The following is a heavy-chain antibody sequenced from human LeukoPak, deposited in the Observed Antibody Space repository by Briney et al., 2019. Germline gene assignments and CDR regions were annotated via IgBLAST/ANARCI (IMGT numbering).Heavy chain of an antibody. CDR2: ISWNSGHI. J-gene: IGHJ6*02. Sequence: SLRLSWAASAFTVSSYGMSCVRQAPGKWLEWVSGISWNSGHIGYADSVKGRFTISRDNAKNSLYLQMNSLRAEDTALYYCVKDISATHSYYGMDVWGQGTTVTVSS. V-gene: IGHV3-9*01. CDR1: AFTVSSYG. CDR3: VKDISATHSYYGMDV.